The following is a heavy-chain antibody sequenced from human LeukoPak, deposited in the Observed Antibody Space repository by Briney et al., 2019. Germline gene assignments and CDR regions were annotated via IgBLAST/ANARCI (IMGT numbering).Heavy chain of an antibody. CDR3: AGSSWFNY. Sequence: SETLSLTCTVSGGSISSYYWSWIRQPPGEGLEWIGYIYYSGSTNYNPSLKSRVTISVDTSKNQFSLKLSSVTAADTAVYYCAGSSWFNYWGQGTLVTVSS. J-gene: IGHJ4*02. CDR1: GGSISSYY. V-gene: IGHV4-59*01. D-gene: IGHD6-13*01. CDR2: IYYSGST.